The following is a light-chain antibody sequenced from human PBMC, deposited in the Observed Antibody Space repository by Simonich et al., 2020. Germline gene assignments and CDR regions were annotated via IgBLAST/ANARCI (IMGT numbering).Light chain of an antibody. CDR3: MQSIQLPLT. CDR2: EVS. J-gene: IGKJ4*01. V-gene: IGKV2D-29*02. CDR1: QSLLHSDGKTY. Sequence: DIVMTQTLLSLSVTPGQPAYISCKSSQSLLHSDGKTYFYWYLQKPGQSPQLLIYEVSNRISGVPDRFSGSGSGTDFTLKISRVEAEDVGVYYCMQSIQLPLTFGGGTKVEIK.